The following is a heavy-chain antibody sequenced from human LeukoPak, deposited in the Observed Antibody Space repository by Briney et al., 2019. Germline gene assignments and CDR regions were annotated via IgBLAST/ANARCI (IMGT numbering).Heavy chain of an antibody. D-gene: IGHD6-19*01. CDR3: ARSPEAVAGTFDY. CDR2: IYYSGST. Sequence: PSETLSLTCTVSGGSISSYYWSWIRQPPGKGLEWIGYIYYSGSTNYNPSPKSRVTISVDTSKNQFSLRLSSVTAADTAVYYCARSPEAVAGTFDYWGQGTLVTVSS. J-gene: IGHJ4*02. V-gene: IGHV4-59*08. CDR1: GGSISSYY.